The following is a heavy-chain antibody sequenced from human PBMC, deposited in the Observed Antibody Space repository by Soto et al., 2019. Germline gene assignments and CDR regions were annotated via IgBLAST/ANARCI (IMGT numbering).Heavy chain of an antibody. CDR1: GGSFSGYY. V-gene: IGHV4-34*01. CDR2: INHSGST. J-gene: IGHJ4*02. D-gene: IGHD2-15*01. CDR3: ARLEFESGEYYFDY. Sequence: SETLSLTCAVYGGSFSGYYWSWIRQPPGKGLEWIGEINHSGSTNYNPSLKSRVTISVDTSKNQFSLKLSSVTAADTAVYYCARLEFESGEYYFDYWGQGTLVTVYS.